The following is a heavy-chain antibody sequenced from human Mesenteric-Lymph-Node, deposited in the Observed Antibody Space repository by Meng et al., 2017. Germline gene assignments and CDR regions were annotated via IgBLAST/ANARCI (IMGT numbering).Heavy chain of an antibody. V-gene: IGHV3-30*01. D-gene: IGHD7-27*01. CDR1: GFTVSSNY. J-gene: IGHJ6*02. Sequence: GGFLRLSCAASGFTVSSNYMSWVRQAPGKGLEWVAVISYDGSNKYYADSVKGRFTISRDNSKNTLYLQMNSLRAEDTAVYYCARELTGDYYYGMDVWGQGTTVTVSS. CDR2: ISYDGSNK. CDR3: ARELTGDYYYGMDV.